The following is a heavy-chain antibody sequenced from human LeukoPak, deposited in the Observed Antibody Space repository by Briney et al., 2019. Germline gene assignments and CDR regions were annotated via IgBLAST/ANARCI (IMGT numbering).Heavy chain of an antibody. CDR3: ARERSSSWYRDSYYGMDV. D-gene: IGHD6-13*01. CDR2: IGTAGDT. Sequence: GGSLRPSCAASGFTFSSYDMHWVRQATGKGLEWVSAIGTAGDTYYPGSVKGRFTISRENAKNSLYLQMNSLRAGDTAVYYCARERSSSWYRDSYYGMDVWGQGTAVTVSS. CDR1: GFTFSSYD. V-gene: IGHV3-13*01. J-gene: IGHJ6*02.